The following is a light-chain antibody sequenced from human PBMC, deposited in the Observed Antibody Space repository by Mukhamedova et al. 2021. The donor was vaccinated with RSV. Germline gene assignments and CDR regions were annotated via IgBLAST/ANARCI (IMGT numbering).Light chain of an antibody. CDR3: LQHSSNPFT. Sequence: WYQRRVHGKAPKRLIYAASSLLSGVPSRFSGSGSGTEFTLTISSLQPEDFASYYCLQHSSNPFTFGQGTRLEIK. V-gene: IGKV1-17*01. CDR2: AAS. J-gene: IGKJ5*01.